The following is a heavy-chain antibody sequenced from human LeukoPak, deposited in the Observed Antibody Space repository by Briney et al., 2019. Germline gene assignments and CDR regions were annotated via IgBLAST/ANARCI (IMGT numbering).Heavy chain of an antibody. D-gene: IGHD3-3*01. CDR2: ITGSGGDS. V-gene: IGHV3-23*01. CDR1: GXTFNYYA. CDR3: AKTRGPYDFWSGYHGSAFDI. J-gene: IGHJ3*02. Sequence: PGGSLRLSCAASGXTFNYYAVHWVRQAPGKGLEWVSSITGSGGDSYYADSVKGRFTISRDKSKNTLYLQMNSLRAEDTAVYYCAKTRGPYDFWSGYHGSAFDIWGQGTMVTVSS.